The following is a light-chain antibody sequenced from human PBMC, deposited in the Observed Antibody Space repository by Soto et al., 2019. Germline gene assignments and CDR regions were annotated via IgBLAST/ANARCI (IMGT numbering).Light chain of an antibody. V-gene: IGLV2-14*01. CDR2: GVS. CDR1: ASDIGNYNY. J-gene: IGLJ3*02. CDR3: SSYTAYTTLWV. Sequence: QSVLTPPASVSGSPGQSITISCTGTASDIGNYNYVSWYQLHPGKAPKLLIYGVSNRPSGVSNRFSGSKSGNAASLTISGLQAEDEADYYCSSYTAYTTLWVFGGGTKVTVL.